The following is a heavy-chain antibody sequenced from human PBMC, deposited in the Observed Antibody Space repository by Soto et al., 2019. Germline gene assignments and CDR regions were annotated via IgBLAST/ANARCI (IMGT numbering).Heavy chain of an antibody. CDR1: GFTFSSYA. V-gene: IGHV3-23*01. CDR3: AKDSGSYAYYYYGMDV. CDR2: ISGSGGST. D-gene: IGHD1-26*01. J-gene: IGHJ6*02. Sequence: EVQLLESGGGLVQPGGSLRLSCAASGFTFSSYAMSWVRQAPGKGLEWVSAISGSGGSTYYADSVKGRFTISRDNSKNTLYLQMNSLRAEDTAVYYCAKDSGSYAYYYYGMDVWGQGTTVTVSS.